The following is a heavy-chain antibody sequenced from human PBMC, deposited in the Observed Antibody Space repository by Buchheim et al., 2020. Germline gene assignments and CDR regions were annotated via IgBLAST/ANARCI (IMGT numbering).Heavy chain of an antibody. CDR1: GGSISSSSYY. J-gene: IGHJ6*02. CDR3: ATLTTVTLYYYYYGMDV. Sequence: QLQLQESGPGLVKPSETLSLTCTVSGGSISSSSYYWGWIRQPPGKGLEWIGSIYYSGSTYYNPSLKGRVTITVNTSKNQFSLKLSSVTAADTAVYYCATLTTVTLYYYYYGMDVWGQGTT. CDR2: IYYSGST. V-gene: IGHV4-39*07. D-gene: IGHD4-17*01.